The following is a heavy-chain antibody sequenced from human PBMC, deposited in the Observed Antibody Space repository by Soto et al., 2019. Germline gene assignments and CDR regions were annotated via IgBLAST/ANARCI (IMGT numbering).Heavy chain of an antibody. V-gene: IGHV3-48*03. CDR3: ARALGYFFFVVCYSYYRMLV. Sequence: GGSLRLSCAASGFTFSSYEMNWVRQAPGKGLEWVSYISSSGSTIYYADSVKGRFTISRENAKNSLYLQMNSLRAEDTAVYYCARALGYFFFVVCYSYYRMLV. CDR1: GFTFSSYE. D-gene: IGHD3-9*01. CDR2: ISSSGSTI. J-gene: IGHJ6*01.